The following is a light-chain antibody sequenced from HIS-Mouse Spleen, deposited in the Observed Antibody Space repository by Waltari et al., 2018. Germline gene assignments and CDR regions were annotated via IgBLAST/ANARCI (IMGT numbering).Light chain of an antibody. V-gene: IGLV3-19*01. CDR1: SLRKYY. Sequence: SSELTQYTALSVAVGQTVRITCQGESLRKYYESTYQQKPGQDPVLVINGKNNRPSGIPDRFSGSSSGNTASLTITGAQAEDEADYYCNSRDSSGNHLVFGGGTKLTVL. J-gene: IGLJ2*01. CDR3: NSRDSSGNHLV. CDR2: GKN.